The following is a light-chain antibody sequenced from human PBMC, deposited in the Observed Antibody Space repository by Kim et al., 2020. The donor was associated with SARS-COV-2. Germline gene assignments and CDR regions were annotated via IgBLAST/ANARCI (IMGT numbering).Light chain of an antibody. V-gene: IGLV1-44*01. CDR2: GSN. CDR3: ATWDDSLSGLV. J-gene: IGLJ2*01. Sequence: QSVLTQPPSASGTPGQRVTISCSGSTSNIGSNTVNWYQQLPGTAPKLLMYGSNQRPSGVPDRFSGSRSGTSASLAISGLQSEDEADYYCATWDDSLSGLVFGGGTQLTVL. CDR1: TSNIGSNT.